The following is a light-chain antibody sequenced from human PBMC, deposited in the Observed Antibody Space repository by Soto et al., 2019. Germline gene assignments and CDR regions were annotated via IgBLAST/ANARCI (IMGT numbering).Light chain of an antibody. V-gene: IGKV3D-15*02. J-gene: IGKJ5*01. CDR3: QQYDNSPIT. Sequence: EIVMTQSPATLSVSPGESATLSCRASQSVSSDLAWYQQKPGQAPRLLIYGASTRATGIPDRFSGTGSETDFTLTISRLEPEDFAVYYCQQYDNSPITFGQGTRLEIK. CDR1: QSVSSD. CDR2: GAS.